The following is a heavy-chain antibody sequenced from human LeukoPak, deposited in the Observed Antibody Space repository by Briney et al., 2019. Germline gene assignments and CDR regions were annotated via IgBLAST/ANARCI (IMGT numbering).Heavy chain of an antibody. CDR1: GFTFDDYA. CDR3: AKGRREGGNAHYSADY. J-gene: IGHJ4*02. D-gene: IGHD4-4*01. CDR2: VSGNGGST. V-gene: IGHV3-23*01. Sequence: GGSLRLSCAASGFTFDDYAMHWVRQAPGKGLEWVSGVSGNGGSTYYVDSVKGRFTISRDNSKNTLYLQMNSLRAEDTAVYYCAKGRREGGNAHYSADYWGQGTLVTVSS.